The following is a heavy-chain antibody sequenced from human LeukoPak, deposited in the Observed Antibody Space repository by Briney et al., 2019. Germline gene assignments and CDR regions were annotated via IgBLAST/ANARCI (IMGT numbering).Heavy chain of an antibody. CDR2: IIPIFGIA. V-gene: IGHV1-69*04. CDR1: GGTFSSYA. Sequence: GASVKVACKASGGTFSSYAISWVRPAPGQGLEWMGRIIPIFGIANYAQKFQGRVTITADKSTSTAYMELSSLRSEDTAVYYCARSYCSGGSCYNYFDYWGQGTLVTVSS. J-gene: IGHJ4*02. CDR3: ARSYCSGGSCYNYFDY. D-gene: IGHD2-15*01.